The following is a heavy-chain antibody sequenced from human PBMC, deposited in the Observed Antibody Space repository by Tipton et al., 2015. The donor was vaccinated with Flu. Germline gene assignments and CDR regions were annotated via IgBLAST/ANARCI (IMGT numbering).Heavy chain of an antibody. CDR1: GGSFSGYY. CDR3: ARGRQKQWLD. Sequence: TLSLTCAVHGGSFSGYYWSWIRQSPGKGLEWIGETNESGKTNYNPFLKSRVTISIATPKMQYSLKVDSVTAADTGVYFCARGRQKQWLDWGQGTQVTVSS. V-gene: IGHV4-34*01. D-gene: IGHD6-19*01. CDR2: TNESGKT. J-gene: IGHJ4*02.